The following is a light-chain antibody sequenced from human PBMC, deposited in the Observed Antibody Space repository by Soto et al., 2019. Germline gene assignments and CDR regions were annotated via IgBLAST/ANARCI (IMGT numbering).Light chain of an antibody. J-gene: IGKJ4*01. CDR3: QQYYSATLA. CDR1: QSVLHSSNTNNY. CDR2: WAS. V-gene: IGKV4-1*01. Sequence: DIVMTQSPDSLAVSLGERATINCKSSQSVLHSSNTNNYLAWYQMKPGQPPNLLIYWASTRESGVPDRFSGSGSAKDFTLTIYSRQPEDVAVYYCQQYYSATLAFGGGTRVEI.